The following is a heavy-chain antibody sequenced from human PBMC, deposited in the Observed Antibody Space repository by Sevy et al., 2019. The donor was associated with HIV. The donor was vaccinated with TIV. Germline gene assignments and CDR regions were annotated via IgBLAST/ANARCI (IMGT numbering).Heavy chain of an antibody. Sequence: GGSLRLSCAASGFTFSSYWMHWVRQAPGKGLVWVSRINSDESTTNSADSVKGRFTISRDNAENTMYLQMNSLRAEDTAVYYCARGRYSGRYYGGSGFDYWGQGILVTVSS. CDR2: INSDESTT. J-gene: IGHJ4*02. V-gene: IGHV3-74*01. CDR3: ARGRYSGRYYGGSGFDY. D-gene: IGHD1-26*01. CDR1: GFTFSSYW.